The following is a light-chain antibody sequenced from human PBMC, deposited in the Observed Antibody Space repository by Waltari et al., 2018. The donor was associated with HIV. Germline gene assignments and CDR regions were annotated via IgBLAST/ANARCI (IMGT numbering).Light chain of an antibody. Sequence: DIVMIQSPDYLAVSLGERATINCKSSQSVLYSSNNKNYLAWYQQKPGQPPKLLIYWASTRESGVPDRFSGSGSGTDFTLTINSLQAEDAAVYYCQQYYNSPQTFGQGTKVEI. J-gene: IGKJ1*01. CDR2: WAS. CDR1: QSVLYSSNNKNY. CDR3: QQYYNSPQT. V-gene: IGKV4-1*01.